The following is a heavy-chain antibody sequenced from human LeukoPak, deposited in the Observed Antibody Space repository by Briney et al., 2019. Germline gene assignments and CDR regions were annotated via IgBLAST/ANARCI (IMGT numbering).Heavy chain of an antibody. CDR1: GGSVSSGSYY. D-gene: IGHD3-10*01. Sequence: SETLSLTCTVSGGSVSSGSYYWSWIRQPPGKGLEWIGYIYYTGSTNYNPSLKSRVTISVDTSKNQFSLKLSSVTAADTAVYYCARVYLQLLWSPNDAFDIWGQGTMVTVSS. V-gene: IGHV4-61*01. J-gene: IGHJ3*02. CDR2: IYYTGST. CDR3: ARVYLQLLWSPNDAFDI.